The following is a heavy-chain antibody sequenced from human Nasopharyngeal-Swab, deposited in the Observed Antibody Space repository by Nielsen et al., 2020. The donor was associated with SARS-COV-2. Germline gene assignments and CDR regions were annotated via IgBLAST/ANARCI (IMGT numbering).Heavy chain of an antibody. CDR3: TRDLAFPDTAMNIHLGY. D-gene: IGHD5-18*01. CDR2: ISYDGSNK. Sequence: WIRQPPGKGLEWVAVISYDGSNKYYADSVKGRFTIFRDNSKNMLYLQMNSLRAEDTAVYYCTRDLAFPDTAMNIHLGYWGQGALVTVSS. J-gene: IGHJ4*02. V-gene: IGHV3-30-3*01.